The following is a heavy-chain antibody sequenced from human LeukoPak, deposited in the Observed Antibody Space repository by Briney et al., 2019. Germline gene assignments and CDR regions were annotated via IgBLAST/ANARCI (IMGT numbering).Heavy chain of an antibody. CDR1: GDSISLFY. CDR3: ARVSPDTATDYGWFDP. V-gene: IGHV4-59*01. J-gene: IGHJ5*02. Sequence: SETLSLTCIVSGDSISLFYWSWIRQHPGKGLEWLGYIHYSGRTNYNPSLKSRVTVSLDTSKNHFSLKLRSVTAADTAVYYCARVSPDTATDYGWFDPWGQGSLVTVSS. CDR2: IHYSGRT. D-gene: IGHD5-18*01.